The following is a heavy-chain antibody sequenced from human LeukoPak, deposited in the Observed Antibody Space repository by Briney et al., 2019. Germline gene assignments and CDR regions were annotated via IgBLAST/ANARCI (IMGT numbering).Heavy chain of an antibody. CDR2: IFYTGIP. V-gene: IGHV4-59*08. CDR3: ARIVGGVVALDL. CDR1: GGSVSGYY. J-gene: IGHJ5*02. Sequence: SETLSLTCTVYGGSVSGYYWAWIRQPPGKGLEWIGYIFYTGIPTYNPSLRSRVTMSVDTSDNRISLNLRSVAAADTVLYYCARIVGGVVALDLWGQGTLVSVSS. D-gene: IGHD3-10*01.